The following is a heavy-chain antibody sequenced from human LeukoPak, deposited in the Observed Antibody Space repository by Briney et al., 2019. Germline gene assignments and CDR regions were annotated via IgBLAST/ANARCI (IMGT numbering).Heavy chain of an antibody. J-gene: IGHJ4*02. CDR1: GFTFSTYW. Sequence: GGSLRLSCAASGFTFSTYWMTWVRQAPGKGLEWIANIKQDGSEKYYVDSVKGRFTISRDNAKNSLYLQMNSLRAEDTAVYYCARRSASLSSSFNYFDYWGQGTLVTVSS. CDR2: IKQDGSEK. CDR3: ARRSASLSSSFNYFDY. V-gene: IGHV3-7*01. D-gene: IGHD6-13*01.